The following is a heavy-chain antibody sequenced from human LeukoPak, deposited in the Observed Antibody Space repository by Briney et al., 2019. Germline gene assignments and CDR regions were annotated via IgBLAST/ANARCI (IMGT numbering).Heavy chain of an antibody. CDR2: IYHSGST. J-gene: IGHJ5*02. V-gene: IGHV4-38-2*02. CDR3: ARVNYYDQWFDP. CDR1: GYSISSGYY. Sequence: SETLSLTCTVSGYSISSGYYWGWIRQPPGKGLEWIGSIYHSGSTYYNPSLKSRVTISVDTSKNQFSLKLSSVTAADTAVYYCARVNYYDQWFDPWGQGTLVTVSS. D-gene: IGHD3-22*01.